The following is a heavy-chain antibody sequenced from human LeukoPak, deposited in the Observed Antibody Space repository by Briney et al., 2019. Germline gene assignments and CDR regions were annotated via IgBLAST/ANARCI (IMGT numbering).Heavy chain of an antibody. V-gene: IGHV3-21*01. CDR2: ISSSSSYI. CDR1: GFTFSSYS. J-gene: IGHJ6*03. Sequence: GGSLRLSCAASGFTFSSYSMNWVRQAPGKGLVWVSSISSSSSYIYYADSVKGRFTISRDNAKNSLYLQMNSLRAEDTAVFCCARETRYYYYMDVWGKGTTVTVSS. CDR3: ARETRYYYYMDV.